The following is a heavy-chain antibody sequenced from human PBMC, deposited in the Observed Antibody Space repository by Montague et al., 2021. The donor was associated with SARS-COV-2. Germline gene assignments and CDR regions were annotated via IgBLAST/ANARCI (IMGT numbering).Heavy chain of an antibody. CDR2: ISHRGTS. J-gene: IGHJ4*02. CDR3: ARGRQHFNMIVVVMTGGEYYFDY. D-gene: IGHD3-22*01. Sequence: SETLSLTCAVYGGSFSDYYWSWIRQPPGKGLEWIGEISHRGTSNCNPSLKSRVSISVDTSKNQFSLYLGSVTAADTAVYYCARGRQHFNMIVVVMTGGEYYFDYWGQGTLVTVSS. V-gene: IGHV4-34*01. CDR1: GGSFSDYY.